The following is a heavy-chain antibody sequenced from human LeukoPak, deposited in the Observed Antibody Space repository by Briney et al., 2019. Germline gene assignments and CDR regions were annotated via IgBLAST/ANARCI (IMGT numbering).Heavy chain of an antibody. CDR2: IYYSGGNT. J-gene: IGHJ4*02. V-gene: IGHV3-23*01. Sequence: HPGVSLTLPCAACGFMFYNFAMSWLPQAPGKALVGVSIIYYSGGNTYSAASVKGRFTVSRDNAKSTLYLQMHSLRAEDTAVYYCAKDQGQAVVPRRFDYWGQGTLVTVSS. CDR1: GFMFYNFA. D-gene: IGHD2-2*01. CDR3: AKDQGQAVVPRRFDY.